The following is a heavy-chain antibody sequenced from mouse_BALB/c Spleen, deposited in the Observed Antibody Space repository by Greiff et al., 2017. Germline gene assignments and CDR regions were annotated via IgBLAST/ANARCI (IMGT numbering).Heavy chain of an antibody. V-gene: IGHV5-6*02. D-gene: IGHD2-4*01. CDR2: ISSGGSYT. J-gene: IGHJ2*01. Sequence: EVKLVESGGDLVKPGGSLKLSCAASGFTFSSYGMSWVRQTPDKRLEWVATISSGGSYTYYPDSVKGRFTISRDNAKNTLYLQMSSLKSEDTAMYYCATYDYYYFDYWGQGTTLTVSS. CDR1: GFTFSSYG. CDR3: ATYDYYYFDY.